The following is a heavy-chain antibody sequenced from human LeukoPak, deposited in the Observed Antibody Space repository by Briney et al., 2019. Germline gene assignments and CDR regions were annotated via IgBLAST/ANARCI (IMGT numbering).Heavy chain of an antibody. CDR2: ISAHYGNT. CDR1: GYIFTRYG. D-gene: IGHD6-6*01. V-gene: IGHV1-18*01. Sequence: ASVKVSCKASGYIFTRYGISWVRQAPGQGLEWMGWISAHYGNTNYAQKFQGGLTMTTDTSTNTAYMELRSLRPDDTAVYYCARDGLAARLAYWGQGTLVTVSS. J-gene: IGHJ4*02. CDR3: ARDGLAARLAY.